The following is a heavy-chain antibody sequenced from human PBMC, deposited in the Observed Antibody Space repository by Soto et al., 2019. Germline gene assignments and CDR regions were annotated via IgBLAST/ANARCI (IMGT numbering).Heavy chain of an antibody. V-gene: IGHV6-1*01. D-gene: IGHD3-22*01. CDR1: GDSVSSSSAA. Sequence: PSQTLSLTCAISGDSVSSSSAAWNWIRQSPSRGLEWLGRTYYRSKWFNDYAVSVKSRITINPDTSKNQFSLQRSSVTPDDTAVYYCARARPYYASSGYYDSWGQGSLVTVSS. CDR3: ARARPYYASSGYYDS. J-gene: IGHJ4*02. CDR2: TYYRSKWFN.